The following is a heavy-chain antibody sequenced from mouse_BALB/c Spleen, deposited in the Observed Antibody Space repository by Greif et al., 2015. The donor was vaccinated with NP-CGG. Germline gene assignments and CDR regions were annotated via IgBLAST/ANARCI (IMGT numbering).Heavy chain of an antibody. Sequence: VQLQESGAELVKPGASVKLSCKASGYTFISYYMYWVKQRPGQGLERIGEINPSNGGANLNERFKSKATLTVDKSSSTAYMQLSSLTSEDSAVYFCTRGRRRDFDFWGQGTTLTVSS. CDR2: INPSNGGA. V-gene: IGHV1S81*02. CDR1: GYTFISYY. CDR3: TRGRRRDFDF. D-gene: IGHD1-2*01. J-gene: IGHJ2*01.